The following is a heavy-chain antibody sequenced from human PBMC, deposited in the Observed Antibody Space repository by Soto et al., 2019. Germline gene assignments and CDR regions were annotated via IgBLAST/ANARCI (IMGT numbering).Heavy chain of an antibody. Sequence: PGGSLRLSCAASGFTFSSYAMSWVRQAPGKGLEWVAVIWYDGSNKYYADSLKGRFTISRDNSKKTLYLQVNSLRAEDTAVYFCARDDYDSSGYYYVDYWGQGTLVTVSS. D-gene: IGHD3-22*01. J-gene: IGHJ4*02. V-gene: IGHV3-33*08. CDR1: GFTFSSYA. CDR3: ARDDYDSSGYYYVDY. CDR2: IWYDGSNK.